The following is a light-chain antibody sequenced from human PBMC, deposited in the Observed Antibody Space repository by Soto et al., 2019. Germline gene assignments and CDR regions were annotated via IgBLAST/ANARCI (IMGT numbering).Light chain of an antibody. J-gene: IGKJ3*01. V-gene: IGKV1-5*01. Sequence: DIQMTQSPSTLSASVGDRVTITCRASQSISSWLAWYQQKPGKAPKLLIYDASSLESGVPSRFSGSGSGTEFTLTISSLQPDDFATYYCQQYNSYSPRITFGAGTKVDIK. CDR2: DAS. CDR1: QSISSW. CDR3: QQYNSYSPRIT.